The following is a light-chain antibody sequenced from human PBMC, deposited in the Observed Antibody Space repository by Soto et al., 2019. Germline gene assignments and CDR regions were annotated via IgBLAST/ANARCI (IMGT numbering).Light chain of an antibody. CDR2: RNN. J-gene: IGLJ1*01. CDR3: AAWDDSLINYV. V-gene: IGLV1-47*01. CDR1: SSNIGSNY. Sequence: QSVLTQPPSASGTPGQRVTISCSGSSSNIGSNYVYWYQQLPGTAPKLLIYRNNQRPSGVPDRFSGSKSDTSASLAISGLRSEDEADYYCAAWDDSLINYVFGTGTKVTVL.